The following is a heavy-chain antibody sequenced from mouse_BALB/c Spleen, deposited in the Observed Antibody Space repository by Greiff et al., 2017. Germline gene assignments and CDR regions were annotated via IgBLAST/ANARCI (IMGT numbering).Heavy chain of an antibody. J-gene: IGHJ3*01. CDR3: TRMRGSWFAY. D-gene: IGHD3-1*01. V-gene: IGHV6-6*02. Sequence: DVQLQESGGGLVQPGGSMKLSCVASGFTFSNYWMNWVRQSPEKGLEWVAEIRLKSNNYATHYAESVKGRFTISRDDSKSSVYLQMNNLRAEDTGIYYCTRMRGSWFAYWGQGTLVTVSA. CDR1: GFTFSNYW. CDR2: IRLKSNNYAT.